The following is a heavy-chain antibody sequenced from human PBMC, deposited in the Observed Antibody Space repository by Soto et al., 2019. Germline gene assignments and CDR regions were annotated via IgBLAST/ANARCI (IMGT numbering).Heavy chain of an antibody. J-gene: IGHJ5*02. Sequence: QLQLQESGPALVKPSETLSLACSVSGASVSGGTYYWGWIRQPPGKGLEWVGDVHYSGITHYNPSLMSRATISVDTSHNQFSLKLSSVTAADTAVYYCARRAHGYPTNWFDPWGQGTLVIVSS. CDR3: ARRAHGYPTNWFDP. CDR2: VHYSGIT. CDR1: GASVSGGTYY. V-gene: IGHV4-39*01. D-gene: IGHD3-22*01.